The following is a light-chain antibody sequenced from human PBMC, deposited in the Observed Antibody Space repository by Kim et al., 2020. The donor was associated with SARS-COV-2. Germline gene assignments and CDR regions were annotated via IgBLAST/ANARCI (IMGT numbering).Light chain of an antibody. J-gene: IGKJ4*01. V-gene: IGKV1-17*03. CDR1: QGISSY. CDR2: AAS. Sequence: AAVGDRVTITCRASQGISSYLAWFQQKPGKVPKRLIYAASSLQSGVPSRFSGSVSGTEFTLTISSLQPEDFATYYCLQHDSYPLTFGGGTKVDIK. CDR3: LQHDSYPLT.